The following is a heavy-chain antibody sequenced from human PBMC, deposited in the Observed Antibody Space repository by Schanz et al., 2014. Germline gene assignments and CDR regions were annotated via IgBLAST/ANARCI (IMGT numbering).Heavy chain of an antibody. D-gene: IGHD5-18*01. CDR2: IYSGGST. CDR1: GFTVSDNY. Sequence: HLVESGGGLIQPGGSLRLSCAASGFTVSDNYMTWVRQAPGKGLEWVSVIYSGGSTYYADSVKGRFTISRDNSKNTLYLQMNSLRAEDTALYDCASERGYSYGYGAFDIWGQGTMVTVSS. J-gene: IGHJ3*02. V-gene: IGHV3-53*01. CDR3: ASERGYSYGYGAFDI.